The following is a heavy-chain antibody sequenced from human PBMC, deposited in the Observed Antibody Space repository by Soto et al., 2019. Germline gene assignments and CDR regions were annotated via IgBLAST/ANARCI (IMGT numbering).Heavy chain of an antibody. CDR3: ARFGVYDDELLYYYYSVMAV. D-gene: IGHD2-21*02. CDR1: GGTFSSYA. CDR2: IIPIFGTA. J-gene: IGHJ6*02. V-gene: IGHV1-69*05. Sequence: SVKVSCKASGGTFSSYAISWVRQAPGQGLEWMGGIIPIFGTANYAQKFQGRVTITRDTSASTAYMELSSLRSEDTAVYYCARFGVYDDELLYYYYSVMAVWGQGTTVTVSS.